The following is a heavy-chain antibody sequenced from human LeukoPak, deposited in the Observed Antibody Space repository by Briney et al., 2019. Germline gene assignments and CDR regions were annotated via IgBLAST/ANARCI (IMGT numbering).Heavy chain of an antibody. V-gene: IGHV1-46*01. Sequence: ASVKVSCKSPGYAFTNYYMHWVRQAPGQGLEWMGIINPSGGSTIYAQKFQGRVTMARDTSTSTIYMELSSLRSEDTAVYYCARRNSHIGSYRPSYYFDYWGQGTLVTVSS. CDR2: INPSGGST. J-gene: IGHJ4*02. D-gene: IGHD1-26*01. CDR3: ARRNSHIGSYRPSYYFDY. CDR1: GYAFTNYY.